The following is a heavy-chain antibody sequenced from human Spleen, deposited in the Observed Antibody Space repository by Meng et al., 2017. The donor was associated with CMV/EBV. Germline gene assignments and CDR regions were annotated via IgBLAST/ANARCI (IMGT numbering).Heavy chain of an antibody. CDR1: GFSFSTYT. D-gene: IGHD2-2*01. Sequence: GESLKISCAPSGFSFSTYTLHWVRQAPGKGLEWVASISSSRSYIDYADPVKGRFTISRDNAKDSLYLQMSSLRAEDTAVYYCARERLYQPLWGDALDILGQGTMVTVSS. CDR3: ARERLYQPLWGDALDI. V-gene: IGHV3-21*06. J-gene: IGHJ3*02. CDR2: ISSSRSYI.